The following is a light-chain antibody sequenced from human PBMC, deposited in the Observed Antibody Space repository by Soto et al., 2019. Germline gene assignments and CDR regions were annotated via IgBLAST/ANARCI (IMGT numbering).Light chain of an antibody. CDR3: QQRTNWLIYT. Sequence: EIVLTQSPATLSLSPGERATLSCRASQSVTNYLAWYQQKPGQAPRLLISDTSNRATGIPARFSGGRSGTDFTLTISSLEPEDFAVYSCQQRTNWLIYTFGQGTKVDLK. V-gene: IGKV3-11*01. CDR1: QSVTNY. CDR2: DTS. J-gene: IGKJ2*01.